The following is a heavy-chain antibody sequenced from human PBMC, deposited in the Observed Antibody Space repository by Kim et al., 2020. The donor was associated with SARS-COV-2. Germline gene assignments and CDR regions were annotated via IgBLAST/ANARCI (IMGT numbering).Heavy chain of an antibody. D-gene: IGHD3-10*01. CDR3: TTDRRAHDN. Sequence: GGSLRLSCAASGFSFSNAWMSWVRQAPGKGLEWVGLIKTKYDGGTADYAAPLEGRITISRDDLKKTLYLQMNSLKIEDTAVYYCTTDRRAHDNWGQGTL. CDR2: IKTKYDGGTA. J-gene: IGHJ4*02. CDR1: GFSFSNAW. V-gene: IGHV3-15*01.